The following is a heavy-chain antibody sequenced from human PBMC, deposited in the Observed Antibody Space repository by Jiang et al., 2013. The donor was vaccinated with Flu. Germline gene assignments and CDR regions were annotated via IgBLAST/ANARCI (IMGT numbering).Heavy chain of an antibody. CDR3: ARDYVGRFYDPNYYGMDV. J-gene: IGHJ6*04. V-gene: IGHV4-59*01. CDR2: IYYSGST. CDR1: GGSISSYY. D-gene: IGHD2/OR15-2a*01. Sequence: GLVKPSETLSLTCTVSGGSISSYYWSWIRQPPGKGLEWIGYIYYSGSTNYNPSLKSRVTISVDTSKNQFSLKLSSVTAADTAVYYCARDYVGRFYDPNYYGMDVWGKGTTVTVSS.